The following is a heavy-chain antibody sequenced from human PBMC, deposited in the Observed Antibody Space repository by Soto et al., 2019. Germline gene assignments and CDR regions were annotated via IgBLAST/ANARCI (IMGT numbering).Heavy chain of an antibody. Sequence: GWALRPSCEHSGFTVSNDYISSFRQAPGRGLQWVSVIYTAGPTYYADSVKGRFTISRDESKNTLYFQMDNLRAEDTATYYCARGKSRDAYNPLGYWGPGTLVTESS. CDR1: GFTVSNDY. J-gene: IGHJ4*02. V-gene: IGHV3-53*01. CDR3: ARGKSRDAYNPLGY. D-gene: IGHD1-1*01. CDR2: IYTAGPT.